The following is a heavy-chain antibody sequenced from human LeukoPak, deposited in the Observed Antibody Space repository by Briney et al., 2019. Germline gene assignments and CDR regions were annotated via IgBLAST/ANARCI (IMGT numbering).Heavy chain of an antibody. J-gene: IGHJ4*02. Sequence: PGRSLRLSCAASGFTFSSYGMHWVRQAPGKGLEWVAVIWYDGSNKYYADSVKGRFTFSRDNSKNTLYLQMNSLRAEDTAVYYCAKGEIPPYYADYWGQGTLVTVSS. CDR2: IWYDGSNK. D-gene: IGHD3-3*01. V-gene: IGHV3-33*06. CDR3: AKGEIPPYYADY. CDR1: GFTFSSYG.